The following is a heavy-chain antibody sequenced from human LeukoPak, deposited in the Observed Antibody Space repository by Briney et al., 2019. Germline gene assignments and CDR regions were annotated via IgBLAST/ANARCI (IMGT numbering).Heavy chain of an antibody. J-gene: IGHJ6*02. Sequence: SETLSLTCTISGGSISSNYWSWIRQPPGKGLEWIGYIYYSGSTNYNPSLKSRVTISVDTSKNQFSLKLSSVTAADTAVYYCARGVWDYDFWSGSNPYYYYYGMDVWGQGTTVTVSS. CDR1: GGSISSNY. V-gene: IGHV4-59*13. CDR2: IYYSGST. D-gene: IGHD3-3*01. CDR3: ARGVWDYDFWSGSNPYYYYYGMDV.